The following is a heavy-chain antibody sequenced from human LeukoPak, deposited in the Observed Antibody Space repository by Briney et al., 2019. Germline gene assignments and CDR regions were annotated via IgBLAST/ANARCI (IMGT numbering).Heavy chain of an antibody. D-gene: IGHD4/OR15-4a*01. Sequence: SETLSLTCTVSGISISSFYWNWIRQPAGKGLEWIGRIYSSGSTNYNSSLKSRVTMSVDTSKNQFSLKLSSVTAADTAVHYCARGGVPGANNWFDPWGQGTLVTVSS. J-gene: IGHJ5*02. CDR1: GISISSFY. CDR2: IYSSGST. CDR3: ARGGVPGANNWFDP. V-gene: IGHV4-4*07.